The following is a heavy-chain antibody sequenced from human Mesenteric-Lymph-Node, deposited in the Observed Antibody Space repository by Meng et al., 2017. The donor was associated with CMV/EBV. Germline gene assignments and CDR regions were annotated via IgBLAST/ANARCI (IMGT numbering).Heavy chain of an antibody. J-gene: IGHJ4*02. CDR3: ASNDFWSGYSGRGDY. CDR2: IYHSGGT. Sequence: SGGCISSSNWWRWVRQPPGKGLEWIGEIYHSGGTNYNPSLKSRVTISVDKSKNQFSLKLSSVTAADTAVYYCASNDFWSGYSGRGDYWGQGTLVTVSS. CDR1: GGCISSSNW. D-gene: IGHD3-3*01. V-gene: IGHV4-4*02.